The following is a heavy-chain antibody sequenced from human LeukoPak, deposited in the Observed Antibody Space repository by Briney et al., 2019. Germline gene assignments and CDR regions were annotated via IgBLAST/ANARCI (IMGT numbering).Heavy chain of an antibody. D-gene: IGHD2-2*01. Sequence: GASVKVSFKASGGTFSSYAISWVRQAPGQGLEWMGRIIPIFGTANYAQKFQGRVTITTDESTSTAYMELSSLRFEDTAVYYCARVSDDSSTIGAFDIWGQGTMVTVSS. CDR1: GGTFSSYA. CDR3: ARVSDDSSTIGAFDI. J-gene: IGHJ3*02. V-gene: IGHV1-69*05. CDR2: IIPIFGTA.